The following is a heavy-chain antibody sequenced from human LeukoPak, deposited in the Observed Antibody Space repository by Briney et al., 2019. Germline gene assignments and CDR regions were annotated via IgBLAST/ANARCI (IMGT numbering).Heavy chain of an antibody. CDR2: IYYSGST. D-gene: IGHD3-10*01. CDR3: ARVVRSYYYGSGSYYSYYYYYMDV. J-gene: IGHJ6*03. Sequence: PSETLSLTCTVSGGSISSTTYYWDWIRQPPGKGLEWIGTIYYSGSTYYNPSLKSRVTISVDTSKNQFSLKLSSVTAADTAVYYCARVVRSYYYGSGSYYSYYYYYMDVWGKGTTVTISS. CDR1: GGSISSTTYY. V-gene: IGHV4-39*01.